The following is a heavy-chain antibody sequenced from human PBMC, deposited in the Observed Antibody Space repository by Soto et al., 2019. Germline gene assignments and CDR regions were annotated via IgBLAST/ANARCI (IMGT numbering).Heavy chain of an antibody. CDR1: GDSMSSTTYY. Sequence: QLQLQESGPGLVKPSETLSLTCTVSGDSMSSTTYYWGWIRQPPGKGLEWIGSIYYSGSTYYSPPLKSRVTISVDTSKNQFSLKLNSVTAADTAVYYCAKHGASSGSVFDCWGQGTLVTVSS. D-gene: IGHD6-19*01. J-gene: IGHJ4*02. V-gene: IGHV4-39*01. CDR3: AKHGASSGSVFDC. CDR2: IYYSGST.